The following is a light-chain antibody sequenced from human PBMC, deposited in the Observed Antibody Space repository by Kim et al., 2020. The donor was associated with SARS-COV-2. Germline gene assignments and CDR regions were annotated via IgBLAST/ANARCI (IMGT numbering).Light chain of an antibody. CDR2: DIY. V-gene: IGLV2-14*03. Sequence: TLHCTAAGSDVCGYNSVSWYQLSPATAPKLILYDIYSRPPGLSRRFSGSKSGTSASLSICGLQAEDEADYFCASYIGSDTSVFGAGTKVTVL. J-gene: IGLJ1*01. CDR3: ASYIGSDTSV. CDR1: GSDVCGYNS.